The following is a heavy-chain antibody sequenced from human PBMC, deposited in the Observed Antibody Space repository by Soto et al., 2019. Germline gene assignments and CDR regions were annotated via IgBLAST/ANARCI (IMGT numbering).Heavy chain of an antibody. CDR2: ISYDGSNK. D-gene: IGHD1-26*01. J-gene: IGHJ4*02. CDR1: GFTFSSYA. Sequence: QVQLVESGGGVVQPGRSLRLSCAASGFTFSSYAMHWVRQAPGKGLEWVAVISYDGSNKYYADSVKGRFTISRDNSKNTLYLQMNSLRAEDTAVYYCAREWELQFPYFDHLGQGTLVTVSS. CDR3: AREWELQFPYFDH. V-gene: IGHV3-30-3*01.